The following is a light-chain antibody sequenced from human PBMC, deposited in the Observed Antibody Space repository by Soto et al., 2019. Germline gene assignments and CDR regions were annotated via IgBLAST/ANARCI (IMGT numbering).Light chain of an antibody. J-gene: IGKJ1*01. Sequence: EIWLTQSPATLSLSPGERATLSCRASQSVSSYLAWYQKKTGQAPRLLIYDASNRATGIPARFSGSGSGTDFTLTISRIEPEDFAVYYCQQRSNWTFGHGTKVDIK. CDR2: DAS. CDR3: QQRSNWT. V-gene: IGKV3-11*01. CDR1: QSVSSY.